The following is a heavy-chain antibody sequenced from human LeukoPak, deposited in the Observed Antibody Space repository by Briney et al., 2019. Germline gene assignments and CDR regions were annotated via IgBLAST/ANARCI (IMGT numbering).Heavy chain of an antibody. CDR3: ARISGIRGNDY. Sequence: GASVKVSCKASGGTFSSYAISWVRQAPGQGLGWMGIINPSGGSTSYAQKFQGRVTMTRDTSTSTVYMELSSLRSEDTAVYYCARISGIRGNDYWGQGTLVTVSP. CDR1: GGTFSSYA. V-gene: IGHV1-46*01. J-gene: IGHJ4*02. D-gene: IGHD3-10*01. CDR2: INPSGGST.